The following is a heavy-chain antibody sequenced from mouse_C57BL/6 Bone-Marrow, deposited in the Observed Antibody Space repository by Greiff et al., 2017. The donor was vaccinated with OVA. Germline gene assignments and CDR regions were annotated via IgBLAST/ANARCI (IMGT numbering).Heavy chain of an antibody. Sequence: QVQLQQPGAELVKPGASVKLSCKASGYTFTSYWMHWVKQRPGRGLEWIGRIDPNSGGTKYNEKFKSKATLTVDKPSSTAYMQLSSLTSEDSAVYYCARRRAFYDDYDGDYAIDYWGQGTSVTVSS. CDR1: GYTFTSYW. CDR2: IDPNSGGT. D-gene: IGHD2-4*01. V-gene: IGHV1-72*01. J-gene: IGHJ4*01. CDR3: ARRRAFYDDYDGDYAIDY.